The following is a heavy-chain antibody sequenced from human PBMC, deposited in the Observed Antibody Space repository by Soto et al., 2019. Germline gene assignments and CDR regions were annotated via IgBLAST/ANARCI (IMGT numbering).Heavy chain of an antibody. Sequence: ASVKVSCKASGYTFTSYGISWVRQAPGQGLEWMGWISAYNGNTNYAQKLQGRVTMTTDTSTSTAYMELRSLRSDDTAVYYCARAPRIAVAGEYFDYWGQGTLVTVSS. D-gene: IGHD6-19*01. CDR2: ISAYNGNT. CDR1: GYTFTSYG. J-gene: IGHJ4*02. CDR3: ARAPRIAVAGEYFDY. V-gene: IGHV1-18*01.